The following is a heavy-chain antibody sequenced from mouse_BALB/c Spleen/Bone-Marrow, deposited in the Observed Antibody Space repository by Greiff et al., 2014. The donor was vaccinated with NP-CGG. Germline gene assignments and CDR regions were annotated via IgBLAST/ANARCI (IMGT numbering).Heavy chain of an antibody. J-gene: IGHJ3*01. CDR3: ARGNWDFAY. D-gene: IGHD4-1*01. V-gene: IGHV1S29*02. CDR2: IYPYSGGT. Sequence: EVQLQQSGPELVRPGASVKISCKASGYTFTDYNIYWVKQSHGKSLEWIGYIYPYSGGTGYNQKFKSKATLTVDSSSTTAYMELRSLTSEDSAVYYCARGNWDFAYWGQGTLVTVST. CDR1: GYTFTDYN.